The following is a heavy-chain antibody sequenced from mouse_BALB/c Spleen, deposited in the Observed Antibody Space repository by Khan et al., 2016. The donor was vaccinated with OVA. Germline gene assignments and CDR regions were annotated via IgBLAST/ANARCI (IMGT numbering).Heavy chain of an antibody. CDR1: GYSITTDYA. V-gene: IGHV3-2*02. J-gene: IGHJ2*01. CDR3: ERIYGGDVDY. D-gene: IGHD1-1*01. CDR2: ISYSGNT. Sequence: EVKLLESGPGLVKPSQSLSLTCTVTGYSITTDYAWNWIRQFPGSKLEWMGHISYSGNTKYNPSLKSRISITRDTSKNQFFLQLKSVTTEDTARYYCERIYGGDVDYWGQGTTLTVSS.